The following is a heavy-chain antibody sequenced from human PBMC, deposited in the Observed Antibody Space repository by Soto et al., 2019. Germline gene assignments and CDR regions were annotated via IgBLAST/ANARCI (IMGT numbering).Heavy chain of an antibody. CDR3: TRGGDAYKNGH. Sequence: SETLSLTCTVSGGSISSYYWSWIRQPPGKGLEWIGFIHYSGSTNYNPSLKSRVTMSVDTSKNQFSLKLTSVNAADTAVYFCTRGGDAYKNGHWGQGTLVTVSS. J-gene: IGHJ4*02. CDR1: GGSISSYY. V-gene: IGHV4-59*01. CDR2: IHYSGST. D-gene: IGHD2-21*01.